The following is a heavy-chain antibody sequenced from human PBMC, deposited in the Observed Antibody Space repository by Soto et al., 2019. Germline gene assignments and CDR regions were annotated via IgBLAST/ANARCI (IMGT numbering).Heavy chain of an antibody. D-gene: IGHD3-9*01. CDR2: ISSGSRYT. CDR1: GFTFSDYY. J-gene: IGHJ4*02. CDR3: ARGGDILTGYYTLDY. V-gene: IGHV3-11*05. Sequence: QVQLVESGGGLVKPGGSLRLSCAASGFTFSDYYMNWIRQAPGKGLEWVSYISSGSRYTTYADSVKGRFTISRDNAKNSLSLQMNSLRAEDTAVYYCARGGDILTGYYTLDYWGQGTLVTVSS.